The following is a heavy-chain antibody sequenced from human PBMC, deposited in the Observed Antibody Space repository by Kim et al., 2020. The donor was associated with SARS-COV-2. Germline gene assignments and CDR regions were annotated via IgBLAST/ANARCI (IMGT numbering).Heavy chain of an antibody. Sequence: GGSLRLSCAASGFTFSSYWMSWVRQAPGKGLEWVANIKQDGSEKYYVDSVKGRFTISRDNAKNSLYLQMNSLRAEDTAVYYCARDGQRFLEWLFHPLDVWGKGTTVTVSS. CDR3: ARDGQRFLEWLFHPLDV. V-gene: IGHV3-7*01. CDR2: IKQDGSEK. D-gene: IGHD3-3*01. J-gene: IGHJ6*04. CDR1: GFTFSSYW.